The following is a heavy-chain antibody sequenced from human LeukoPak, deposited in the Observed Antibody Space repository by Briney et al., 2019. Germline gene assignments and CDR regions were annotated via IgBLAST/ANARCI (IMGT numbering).Heavy chain of an antibody. CDR2: INHSGST. CDR3: ARGWWLLGPPSY. D-gene: IGHD3-22*01. Sequence: SETLSLTCTVSGGSISSSSYYWGWIRQPPGKGLEWIGEINHSGSTNYNPSLKSRVTISVDTSKNQFSLKLSSVTAADTAVYYCARGWWLLGPPSYRGQGTLVTVSS. CDR1: GGSISSSSYY. V-gene: IGHV4-39*07. J-gene: IGHJ4*02.